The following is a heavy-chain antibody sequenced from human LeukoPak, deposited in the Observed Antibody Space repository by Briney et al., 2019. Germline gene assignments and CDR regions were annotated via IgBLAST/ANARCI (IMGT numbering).Heavy chain of an antibody. D-gene: IGHD6-13*01. J-gene: IGHJ5*02. CDR2: ISSSGTYM. CDR1: GFTFSNFG. Sequence: GGSLRLSCAASGFTFSNFGMNWVRQAPGKGLEWVSSISSSGTYMYYADSLKGRFTISRDNAKNSLYLQMNSLRAEDTAVYYCARDFKAASGTDWFDPWGQGTLVTISS. CDR3: ARDFKAASGTDWFDP. V-gene: IGHV3-21*01.